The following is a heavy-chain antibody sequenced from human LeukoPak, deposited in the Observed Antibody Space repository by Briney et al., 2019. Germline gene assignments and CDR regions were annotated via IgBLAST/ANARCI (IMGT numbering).Heavy chain of an antibody. D-gene: IGHD4-17*01. J-gene: IGHJ6*02. CDR2: INPNSGGT. Sequence: GASVKVSCKASGYTFTGYYMNWVRQAPGQGLEWMGWINPNSGGTNYAQKFQGWVTMTRDTSISTAYMELSRLRSDDTAVYYCARSGTHDYGDYVHYYYGMDVWGQGTTVTVSS. V-gene: IGHV1-2*04. CDR1: GYTFTGYY. CDR3: ARSGTHDYGDYVHYYYGMDV.